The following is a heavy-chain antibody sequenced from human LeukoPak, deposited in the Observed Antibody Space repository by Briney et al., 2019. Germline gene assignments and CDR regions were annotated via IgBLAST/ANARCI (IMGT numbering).Heavy chain of an antibody. V-gene: IGHV3-33*01. Sequence: GGSLRLSCAASGFTFSDHGMHWVRQAPGKGLEWVAIIWYNGSKKYYAESVKGRFTISRDNSKNTLYLQMSSLRAEDTAVYYCARDPYGSGDGYFDYWGQGTLITVSS. D-gene: IGHD3-10*01. CDR1: GFTFSDHG. J-gene: IGHJ4*02. CDR3: ARDPYGSGDGYFDY. CDR2: IWYNGSKK.